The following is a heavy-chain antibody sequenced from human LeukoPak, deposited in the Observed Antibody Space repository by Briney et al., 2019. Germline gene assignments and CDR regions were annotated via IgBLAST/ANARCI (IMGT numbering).Heavy chain of an antibody. CDR1: GGSISSYY. CDR2: IYYSGST. V-gene: IGHV4-59*01. D-gene: IGHD2-15*01. Sequence: SETLSLTCTVSGGSISSYYWSWIRQPPGKGLEWIGYIYYSGSTNYNPSLKSRVTISVDTSKNQFSPKLSSVTAADTAVYYCARGNLYCSGGSCYRSIDYWGQGTLVTVSS. CDR3: ARGNLYCSGGSCYRSIDY. J-gene: IGHJ4*02.